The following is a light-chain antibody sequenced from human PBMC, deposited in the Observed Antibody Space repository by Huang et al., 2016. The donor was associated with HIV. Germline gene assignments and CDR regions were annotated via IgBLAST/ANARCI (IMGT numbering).Light chain of an antibody. J-gene: IGKJ2*01. CDR3: QQYNSWPPYT. Sequence: EIVMTQSPATLSVSPGERATLSCRASQSVSTNLARYKQKPGQAPRLLIYHVSTRATGIPARFSGSGSGSGTEFTLTISSLQSEDFAVYYCQQYNSWPPYTFGQGTKLEIK. CDR2: HVS. V-gene: IGKV3-15*01. CDR1: QSVSTN.